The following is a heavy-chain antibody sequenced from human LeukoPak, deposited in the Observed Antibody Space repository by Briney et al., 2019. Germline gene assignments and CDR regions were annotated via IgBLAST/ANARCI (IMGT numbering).Heavy chain of an antibody. CDR1: GGAISRGDYY. CDR2: IYHSGGT. V-gene: IGHV4-30-4*01. CDR3: ARFDIVEEGGPDY. D-gene: IGHD2-15*01. Sequence: SETLSLTCNVSGGAISRGDYYWSWIRQPPGKGLEWIGYIYHSGGTYYNPSLKSRITISVDTSKNQFSLKVTSVTAADTATYYCARFDIVEEGGPDYWGQGTQVTVSS. J-gene: IGHJ4*02.